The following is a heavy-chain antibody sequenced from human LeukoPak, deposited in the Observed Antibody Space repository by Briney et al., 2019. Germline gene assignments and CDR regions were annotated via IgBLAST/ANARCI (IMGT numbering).Heavy chain of an antibody. D-gene: IGHD2-21*02. CDR1: DGTISSYY. J-gene: IGHJ2*01. CDR2: VDSSGSP. V-gene: IGHV4-4*07. CDR3: ARNRRGHTVVVTRFFDI. Sequence: SETLTLTCIVSDGTISSYYWSWVRQPAGKGLEWHGHVDSSGSPTYNPSLDSRVTISVDKTKRQFYLQLRSVTAADTAVYYCARNRRGHTVVVTRFFDIWGRGTRVTVTS.